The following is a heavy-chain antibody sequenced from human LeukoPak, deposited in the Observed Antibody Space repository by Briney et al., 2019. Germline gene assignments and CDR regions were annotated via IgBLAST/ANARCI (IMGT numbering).Heavy chain of an antibody. CDR1: GFTVSSNY. Sequence: PGGSLRLSCAASGFTVSSNYMSWVRQAPGKGLEWVSSISSSSSYIYYADSVKGRFTISRDNAKNSLYLQMNSLRAEDTAVYYCARSGVYSSGWFYYWGQGTLVTVSS. CDR2: ISSSSSYI. V-gene: IGHV3-21*01. CDR3: ARSGVYSSGWFYY. J-gene: IGHJ4*02. D-gene: IGHD6-19*01.